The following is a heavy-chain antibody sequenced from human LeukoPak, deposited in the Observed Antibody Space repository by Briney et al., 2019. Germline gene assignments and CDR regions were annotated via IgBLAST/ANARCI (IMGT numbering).Heavy chain of an antibody. CDR3: VRWVHWYFDL. CDR2: IKEDGSEK. D-gene: IGHD4/OR15-4a*01. CDR1: GFTFSTYW. J-gene: IGHJ2*01. V-gene: IGHV3-7*01. Sequence: PGGSLRLSCAASGFTFSTYWMTWIRQAPGKGLEWVANIKEDGSEKNYVDSVKGRFTISRDNAKNSLYLQMNSLRAEDTAVYYCVRWVHWYFDLWGRGTLVTVSS.